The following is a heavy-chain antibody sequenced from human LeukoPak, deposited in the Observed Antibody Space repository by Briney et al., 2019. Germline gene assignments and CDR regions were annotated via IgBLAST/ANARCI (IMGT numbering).Heavy chain of an antibody. Sequence: SETLSLTCTVSGGSVSSGSYYWSWIRQPPGTGLEWIGYIYYSGSTNYNPSLKSRVTISVDTSKNQFSLKLSSVTAADTAVYYCARDNQYCSSTSCYGAFDIWGQGTMVTVSS. J-gene: IGHJ3*02. CDR1: GGSVSSGSYY. V-gene: IGHV4-61*01. D-gene: IGHD2-2*01. CDR2: IYYSGST. CDR3: ARDNQYCSSTSCYGAFDI.